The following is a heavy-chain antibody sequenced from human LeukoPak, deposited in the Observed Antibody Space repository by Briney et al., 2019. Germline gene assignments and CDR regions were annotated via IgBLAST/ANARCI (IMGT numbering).Heavy chain of an antibody. V-gene: IGHV1-8*01. Sequence: ASVKVSCKASGYTFTTYDINWVRQATGQGLEGMGWVNPNSGNTGYAQKFQGRVTMTRNTSISTAYMELSSLRSEDTAVYYCARGIFGVYYFDYWGQGTLVTVSS. CDR3: ARGIFGVYYFDY. CDR2: VNPNSGNT. CDR1: GYTFTTYD. J-gene: IGHJ4*02. D-gene: IGHD3-3*01.